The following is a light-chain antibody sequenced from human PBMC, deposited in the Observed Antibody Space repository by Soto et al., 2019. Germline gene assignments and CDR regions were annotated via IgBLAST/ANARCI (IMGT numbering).Light chain of an antibody. V-gene: IGLV2-8*01. CDR3: SSCAGRNNLV. CDR2: EVS. Sequence: QSALTQPPSASGSPGQSVTISCTGTSSDVGACNYVSWFQQHPGKAPKLMIYEVSKQPSGVPDRFSGSKSGSTASLTVSGLQAEDEADYYCSSCAGRNNLVFGGGTQLTVL. CDR1: SSDVGACNY. J-gene: IGLJ2*01.